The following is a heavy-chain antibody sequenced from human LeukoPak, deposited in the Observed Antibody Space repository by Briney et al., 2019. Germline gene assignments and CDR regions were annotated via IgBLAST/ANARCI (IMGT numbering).Heavy chain of an antibody. CDR3: ARELYCGGDCYKRTHAFDL. CDR1: GGSISSYY. Sequence: ASETLSLTCTVSGGSISSYYWSWIRQPPGKGLEWIGYIYYSGSTNYNPSLKSRVTISVDTSKNQFSLKLSSVTAADTAVHYCARELYCGGDCYKRTHAFDLWGQGTMVTVSS. D-gene: IGHD2-21*02. CDR2: IYYSGST. J-gene: IGHJ3*01. V-gene: IGHV4-59*01.